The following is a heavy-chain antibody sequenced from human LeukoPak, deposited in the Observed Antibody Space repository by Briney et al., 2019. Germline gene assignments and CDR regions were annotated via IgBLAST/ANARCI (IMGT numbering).Heavy chain of an antibody. CDR2: IYYSGST. Sequence: PSETLSLTCTVSGGSVSSGSYYWSWIRQPPGQGLEWIGYIYYSGSTNYNPSLKSRVTISVDTSKNQFSLKLSSVTAADTAVYYCARVSGGYSGYEHFDYWGQGTLVTVSS. CDR3: ARVSGGYSGYEHFDY. D-gene: IGHD5-12*01. J-gene: IGHJ4*02. CDR1: GGSVSSGSYY. V-gene: IGHV4-61*01.